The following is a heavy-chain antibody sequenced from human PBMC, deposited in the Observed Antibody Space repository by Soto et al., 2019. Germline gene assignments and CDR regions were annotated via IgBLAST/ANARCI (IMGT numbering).Heavy chain of an antibody. D-gene: IGHD4-17*01. CDR3: ASDHDYARLFDY. J-gene: IGHJ4*02. CDR1: GFTFSSYE. Sequence: PGGSLRLSCAASGFTFSSYEMNWVRQAPGKGLEWVSYISSSGSTIYYADSVKGRFTISRDNAKNSLYLQMNSLRAEDTAVYYCASDHDYARLFDYWGKGTLVTVSS. CDR2: ISSSGSTI. V-gene: IGHV3-48*03.